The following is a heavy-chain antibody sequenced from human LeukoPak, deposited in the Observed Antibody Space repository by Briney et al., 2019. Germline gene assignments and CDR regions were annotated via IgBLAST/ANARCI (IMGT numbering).Heavy chain of an antibody. J-gene: IGHJ4*02. CDR2: ISSSGSTI. CDR3: ARTVARIGY. D-gene: IGHD4-23*01. CDR1: GFTFSSYE. V-gene: IGHV3-48*03. Sequence: PGGSLRLSCAASGFTFSSYEMNWVRQAPGKGLEWVSHISSSGSTIYYTDSVKGRFTISRDNSKNLLYLQMNSLRAEDTAIYYCARTVARIGYWGQGTLVTVFS.